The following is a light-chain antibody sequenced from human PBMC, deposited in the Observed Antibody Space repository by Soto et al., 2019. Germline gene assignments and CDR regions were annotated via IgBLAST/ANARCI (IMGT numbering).Light chain of an antibody. CDR2: EVI. J-gene: IGLJ2*01. V-gene: IGLV2-8*01. CDR3: SSYAGSNNLV. CDR1: SSDVGGYNY. Sequence: SALTQPPSASGSPGQSVTLSCTGTSSDVGGYNYVSWYQHHPGKAPKLMIYEVIRRPSGVPDRFSGSKSGNTASLTGSGLQAEDEADYFCSSYAGSNNLVFGGGTQLTVL.